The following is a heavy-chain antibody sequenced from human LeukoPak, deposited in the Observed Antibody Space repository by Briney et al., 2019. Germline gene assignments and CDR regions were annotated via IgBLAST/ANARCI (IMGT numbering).Heavy chain of an antibody. V-gene: IGHV1-2*02. CDR2: IKPNSGGT. CDR3: ASLPLRNSFDP. D-gene: IGHD3-16*01. Sequence: ASVKVSCKASGYTFTGYYMHWVRQAPGQGGEGMGWIKPNSGGTKYAQKFQGRVTINRDTDKRKDYMEMRRQRSDDMAVYYCASLPLRNSFDPWGQGTLVTVSS. CDR1: GYTFTGYY. J-gene: IGHJ5*02.